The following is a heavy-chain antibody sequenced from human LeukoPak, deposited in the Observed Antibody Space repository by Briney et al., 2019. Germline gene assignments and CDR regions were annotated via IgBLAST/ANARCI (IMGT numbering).Heavy chain of an antibody. CDR3: ARGPGYTGSYSFDY. J-gene: IGHJ4*02. D-gene: IGHD1-26*01. Sequence: PSDTLSLTCTVSGGSISNYYWSWIRQPAGKGLEYIGCIESTVNTNYNPSLKSRVTMAVDTSNNQLSLKLTSVTAADTALYFCARGPGYTGSYSFDYWGPGTLVTVSS. V-gene: IGHV4-4*07. CDR2: IESTVNT. CDR1: GGSISNYY.